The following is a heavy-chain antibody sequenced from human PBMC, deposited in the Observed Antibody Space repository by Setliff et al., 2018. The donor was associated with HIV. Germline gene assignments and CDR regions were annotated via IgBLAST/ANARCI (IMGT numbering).Heavy chain of an antibody. J-gene: IGHJ4*02. Sequence: SETLSLTCTVSGGSISSDSYYWGWIRQPPGKGLEWIASINHSGSTNYNPSLKSRVTISVGTSKNQFSLKLSSVTAADTAVYYCARVVGTRAVDYWGQGTLVTVSS. D-gene: IGHD2-21*02. CDR1: GGSISSDSYY. V-gene: IGHV4-39*07. CDR2: INHSGST. CDR3: ARVVGTRAVDY.